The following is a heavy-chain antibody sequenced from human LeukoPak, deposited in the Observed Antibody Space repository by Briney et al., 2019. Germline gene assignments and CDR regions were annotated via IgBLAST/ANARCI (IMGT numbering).Heavy chain of an antibody. CDR1: GYTLTSYA. V-gene: IGHV1-18*01. CDR3: ARVGTIFGVVKN. J-gene: IGHJ4*02. D-gene: IGHD3-3*01. CDR2: IRADNGNT. Sequence: ASVKVSCKASGYTLTSYAINWVRQAPGQGLECMGWIRADNGNTHYPQKFQGRVTMTTDISTSTAYMELRSLRSDDTAVYYCARVGTIFGVVKNWGQGTLVTVSS.